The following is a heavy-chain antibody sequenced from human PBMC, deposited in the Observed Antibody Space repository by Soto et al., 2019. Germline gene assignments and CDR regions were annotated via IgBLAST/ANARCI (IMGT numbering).Heavy chain of an antibody. D-gene: IGHD6-13*01. Sequence: PGGSLRLSCAASGFTFSSYTMHWVRQAPGKGLEWVAVISYDGSNKYYADSVKGRFTISRDNSKNTLYLQMNSLRAEDTAVYYCARGRAAAGNDAFDIWGQGTMVT. J-gene: IGHJ3*02. CDR2: ISYDGSNK. CDR1: GFTFSSYT. CDR3: ARGRAAAGNDAFDI. V-gene: IGHV3-30-3*01.